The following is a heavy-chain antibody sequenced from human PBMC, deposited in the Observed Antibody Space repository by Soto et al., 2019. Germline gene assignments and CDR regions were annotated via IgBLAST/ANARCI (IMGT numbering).Heavy chain of an antibody. V-gene: IGHV3-48*01. Sequence: HPGGSLRLSCAASGFTFSSYSMNWVRQAPGKGLEWVSYISSSSSTIYYADSVKGRFTISRDNAKNSLYLQMNSLRAEDTAVYYCARVGSSSWYNWFDPWGQGTLVTVSS. CDR2: ISSSSSTI. D-gene: IGHD6-13*01. J-gene: IGHJ5*02. CDR3: ARVGSSSWYNWFDP. CDR1: GFTFSSYS.